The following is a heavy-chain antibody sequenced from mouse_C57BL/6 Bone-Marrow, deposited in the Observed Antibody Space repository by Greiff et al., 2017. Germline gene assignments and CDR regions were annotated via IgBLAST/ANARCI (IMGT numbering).Heavy chain of an antibody. CDR2: INPSTGGT. D-gene: IGHD4-1*01. Sequence: QLQQSGPELVKPGASVKISCKASGYSFTGYYMNWVKQSPEKSLEWIGEINPSTGGTTYNQKFKAKATLTVDKSSSTAYMQLKSLTSEDSAVYYCARRTGNFDYWGQGTTLTVSS. J-gene: IGHJ2*01. CDR3: ARRTGNFDY. V-gene: IGHV1-42*01. CDR1: GYSFTGYY.